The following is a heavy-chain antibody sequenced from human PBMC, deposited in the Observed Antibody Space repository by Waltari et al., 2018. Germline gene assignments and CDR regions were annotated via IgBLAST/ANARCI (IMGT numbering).Heavy chain of an antibody. J-gene: IGHJ4*02. CDR3: LREGGRGAGTYYADY. V-gene: IGHV1-2*02. CDR2: SKPSSGGA. Sequence: QVQLVQSGAEVKKPGASVKVSCKASGYTSSGHYVHWVRQAPGQRPEWMGWSKPSSGGAKYAKNLQDRGTMNRDSAISTAYMELDSLICGDTAIYYCLREGGRGAGTYYADYWGLGTVVTFSS. D-gene: IGHD3-10*01. CDR1: GYTSSGHY.